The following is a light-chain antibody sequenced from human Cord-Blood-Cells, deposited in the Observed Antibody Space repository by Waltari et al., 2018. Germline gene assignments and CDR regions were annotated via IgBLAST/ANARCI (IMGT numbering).Light chain of an antibody. CDR3: QQYYSTALT. J-gene: IGKJ4*01. CDR2: WAS. V-gene: IGKV4-1*01. Sequence: DIVMTQSPDSLAVSLGERATINCKSSQSVLYSSNNKNYLAWYQQKPGQPPKLLIYWASTRESGVPDRFSCSGSGTDFTLTISSLQAEDVAVYYCQQYYSTALTFGGGTKVEIK. CDR1: QSVLYSSNNKNY.